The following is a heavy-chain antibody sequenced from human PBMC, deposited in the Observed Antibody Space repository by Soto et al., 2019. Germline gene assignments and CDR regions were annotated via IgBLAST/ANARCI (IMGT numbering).Heavy chain of an antibody. J-gene: IGHJ4*02. V-gene: IGHV3-30*18. CDR1: GFTFSSYG. Sequence: QVQLVESGGGVVQPGRSLRLSCAASGFTFSSYGMHWVRQAPGKGLEWVAVISYDGSNKYYADSVKGRFTISRDNSKNTLDLQMNSLRAQDTAVYYCAKEDSAAGTSYWGQGTLVTVSS. CDR2: ISYDGSNK. CDR3: AKEDSAAGTSY. D-gene: IGHD6-13*01.